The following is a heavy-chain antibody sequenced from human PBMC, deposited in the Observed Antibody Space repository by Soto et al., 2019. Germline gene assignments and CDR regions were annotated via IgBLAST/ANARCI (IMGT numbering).Heavy chain of an antibody. V-gene: IGHV3-33*01. J-gene: IGHJ4*02. Sequence: QVQLVESGGGVVQPGTSLRLSCAASGFLFSRFGMHWVRQAPGKGLEWVAVIVNHGGRKDYADSVRGRFTTSRDNSRNPLFLEMSSLRVEDTAIYHCAGDDEYDDNGLDYWGQGTLVTVSS. CDR3: AGDDEYDDNGLDY. CDR2: IVNHGGRK. CDR1: GFLFSRFG. D-gene: IGHD1-1*01.